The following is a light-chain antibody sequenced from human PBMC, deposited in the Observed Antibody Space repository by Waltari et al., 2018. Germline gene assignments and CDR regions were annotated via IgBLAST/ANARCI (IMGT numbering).Light chain of an antibody. CDR2: DTS. CDR1: PSVSRS. V-gene: IGKV3-20*01. CDR3: EKYASLPAT. Sequence: EVVLTQSPGTLSLSPGAGATLSCRASPSVSRSLAWYQQQPGQAPRLLIYDTSRRATGIPDRFSGSGSGTDFSLTISRLEPEDFAMYYCEKYASLPATFGQGTKVEIK. J-gene: IGKJ1*01.